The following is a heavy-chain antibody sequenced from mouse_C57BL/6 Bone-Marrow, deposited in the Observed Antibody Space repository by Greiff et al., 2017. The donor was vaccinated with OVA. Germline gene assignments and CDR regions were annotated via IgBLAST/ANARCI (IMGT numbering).Heavy chain of an antibody. V-gene: IGHV1-76*01. CDR1: GYTFTDYY. Sequence: QVQLQQSGAELVRPGASVKLSCKASGYTFTDYYINWVKQRPGQGLEWIARIYPGSGNTYYNEKFKGKATLTAEKSSSTAYMQLSSLTSEDSAVYFCARSITRFGSMDYWGQGTSVTVSS. CDR2: IYPGSGNT. CDR3: ARSITRFGSMDY. D-gene: IGHD2-4*01. J-gene: IGHJ4*01.